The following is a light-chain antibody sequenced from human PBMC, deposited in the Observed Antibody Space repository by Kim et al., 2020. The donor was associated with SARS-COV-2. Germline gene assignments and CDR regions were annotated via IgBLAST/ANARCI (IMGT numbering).Light chain of an antibody. J-gene: IGKJ4*01. V-gene: IGKV3D-7*01. CDR2: GAS. CDR1: QRVSSSY. Sequence: LSPGERATLSCRASQRVSSSYLSWYQQKPGQAPRLLIYGASTRATGIPARFSGSGSGTDFTLTISSLQPEDFAVYYCQQDYNPLTFGGGTKVDIK. CDR3: QQDYNPLT.